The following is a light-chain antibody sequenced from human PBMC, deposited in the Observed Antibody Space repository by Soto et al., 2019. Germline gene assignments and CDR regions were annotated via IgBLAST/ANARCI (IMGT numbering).Light chain of an antibody. Sequence: DIQLTQSPSFLSASVGDRVTINCRASRGISSYLAWYQQKPGKAPKLLIYAASTLQSGVPSRFSGSGSGTEFTLTISSLQPEDFATYYCQQLNSYPQTFGQGTKVEIK. V-gene: IGKV1-9*01. CDR3: QQLNSYPQT. J-gene: IGKJ1*01. CDR2: AAS. CDR1: RGISSY.